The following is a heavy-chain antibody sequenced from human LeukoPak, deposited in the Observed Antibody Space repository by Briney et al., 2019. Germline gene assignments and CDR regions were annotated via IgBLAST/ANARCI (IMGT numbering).Heavy chain of an antibody. CDR3: AKVGSYCSGGSCYLFSYYYYGMDV. CDR1: GFTFSSYA. J-gene: IGHJ6*02. Sequence: GGSLRLSCAASGFTFSSYAMSWVRQAPGKGLEWVSAISGSGGSTYYADSVKGRFTISRDNSKNTPYLQMNSLRAEDTAVYYCAKVGSYCSGGSCYLFSYYYYGMDVWGQGTTVTVSS. V-gene: IGHV3-23*01. CDR2: ISGSGGST. D-gene: IGHD2-15*01.